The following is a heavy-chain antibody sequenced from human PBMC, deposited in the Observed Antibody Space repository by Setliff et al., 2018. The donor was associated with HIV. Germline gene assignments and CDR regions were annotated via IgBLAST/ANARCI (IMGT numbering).Heavy chain of an antibody. Sequence: PGGSLRLSCLVSGFTVSTYSLNWARQAPGKRPEYVAALGRGGDNTKYADSVKGRFIISRDTSKNTLYLQMSSLRPDDTAIYYCVKPYTGYYYDGSVYDDFWGQGTLVTVSS. CDR1: GFTVSTYS. CDR2: LGRGGDNT. J-gene: IGHJ4*02. D-gene: IGHD3-22*01. CDR3: VKPYTGYYYDGSVYDDF. V-gene: IGHV3-64D*09.